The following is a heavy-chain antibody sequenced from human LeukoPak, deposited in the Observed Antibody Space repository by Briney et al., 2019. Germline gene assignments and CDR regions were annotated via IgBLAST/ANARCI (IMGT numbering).Heavy chain of an antibody. J-gene: IGHJ4*02. CDR2: IYNSGST. Sequence: SETLSLTCIVSGGSISIYYWNWIRQPPGKGLEWIGYIYNSGSTNYNPSLKSRVTISVDTSKNQFSLKLSSVTAADTAVYYCARDRLYYGSGSYALGAHYFDYWGQGTLVTVSS. V-gene: IGHV4-59*01. D-gene: IGHD3-10*01. CDR1: GGSISIYY. CDR3: ARDRLYYGSGSYALGAHYFDY.